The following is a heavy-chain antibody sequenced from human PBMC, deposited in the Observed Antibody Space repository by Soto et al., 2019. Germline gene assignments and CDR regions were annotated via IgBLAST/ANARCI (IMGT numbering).Heavy chain of an antibody. V-gene: IGHV3-73*01. Sequence: EAQLVQSGGGLVQPGGSLQLSCAASGFTFGGSPVHWVRQASGKGLEWVGRIRSDSASSAIAYAASVRGRFTLSRDDSKNTAYLQVNSLEVEDTARYYCVLEGCRRTGFYSLDLWGQGTLVTVSS. CDR2: IRSDSASSAI. J-gene: IGHJ5*02. D-gene: IGHD2-21*01. CDR1: GFTFGGSP. CDR3: VLEGCRRTGFYSLDL.